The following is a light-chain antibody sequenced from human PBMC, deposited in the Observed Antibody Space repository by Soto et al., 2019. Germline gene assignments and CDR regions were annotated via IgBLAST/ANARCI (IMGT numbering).Light chain of an antibody. CDR3: QQYGSLPRT. CDR1: QSVSSSY. J-gene: IGKJ1*01. Sequence: EIELTQSPCTLSLSPGERATLSCRASQSVSSSYLAWYQQKPGQAPRLLIYGASSRATGIPVRFSGSGSGTDFTLTISRLEPEDFAVYYCQQYGSLPRTFGQGTKVEIK. V-gene: IGKV3-20*01. CDR2: GAS.